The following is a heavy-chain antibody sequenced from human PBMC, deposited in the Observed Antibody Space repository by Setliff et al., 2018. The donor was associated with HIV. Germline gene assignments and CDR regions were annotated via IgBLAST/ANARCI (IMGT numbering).Heavy chain of an antibody. CDR1: GYAFINYD. CDR3: ARSVWAVVVPTDPAVDAFAI. D-gene: IGHD2-2*01. J-gene: IGHJ3*02. Sequence: ASVKVSCKASGYAFINYDIYWVRQTTGQGLEWMGWMNPDSGNTGYAQKFQGRFTMTRNTSISTAYMDLSSLRSEDTAVYYCARSVWAVVVPTDPAVDAFAIWGQGTMVTVSS. V-gene: IGHV1-8*02. CDR2: MNPDSGNT.